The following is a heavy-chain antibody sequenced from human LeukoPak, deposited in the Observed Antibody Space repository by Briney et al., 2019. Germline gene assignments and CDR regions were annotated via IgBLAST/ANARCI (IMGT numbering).Heavy chain of an antibody. V-gene: IGHV4-38-2*01. CDR2: VSHSGTT. D-gene: IGHD5-12*01. J-gene: IGHJ4*02. Sequence: PSETLSLTCSVSGYYITIAYYWGWIRQAPGKGLEWIGSVSHSGTTYYNPSLKSRVSISLDTSEDQFSLNLNTVTAADTAVYYCARAGYDWNYDNWGQGTLVTVSS. CDR3: ARAGYDWNYDN. CDR1: GYYITIAYY.